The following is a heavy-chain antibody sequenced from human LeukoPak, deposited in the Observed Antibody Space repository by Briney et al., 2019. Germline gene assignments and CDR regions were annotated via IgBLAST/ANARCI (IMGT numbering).Heavy chain of an antibody. V-gene: IGHV3-11*01. Sequence: GGSLRPSCAVSGFTFSDYYMSWIRQAPGKGLEWVSYISGIGSAIYYADSVKGRVVISRDNAKKSLYLQMNSLRAEDTAVYYCARSPISMVRAFDYWGQGTQVTVSS. CDR1: GFTFSDYY. J-gene: IGHJ4*02. D-gene: IGHD3-10*01. CDR2: ISGIGSAI. CDR3: ARSPISMVRAFDY.